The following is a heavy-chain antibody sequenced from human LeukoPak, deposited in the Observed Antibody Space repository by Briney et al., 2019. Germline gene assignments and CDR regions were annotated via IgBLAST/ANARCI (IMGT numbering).Heavy chain of an antibody. Sequence: GGSLRLSCAASGFTFSSYSMNWVRQAPGRGLEWVSSISSSSTYIYYADSVKGRFTISRDNAKNSLYLQMNSLRAEDTAVYYCARAPGYRSFLDYWGQGTLVIVSS. CDR1: GFTFSSYS. CDR2: ISSSSTYI. J-gene: IGHJ4*02. CDR3: ARAPGYRSFLDY. V-gene: IGHV3-21*01. D-gene: IGHD6-13*01.